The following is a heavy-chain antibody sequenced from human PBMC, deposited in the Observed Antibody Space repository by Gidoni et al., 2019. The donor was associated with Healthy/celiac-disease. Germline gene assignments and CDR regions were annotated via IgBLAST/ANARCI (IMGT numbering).Heavy chain of an antibody. D-gene: IGHD1-26*01. CDR2: ISWNSGSI. CDR3: AKDTQWELLGGFDY. Sequence: EVQLVESGGGLVQPGRSLRLSCAASGFTLDDYAMHWVRQAPGKGLEWVSGISWNSGSIGYADSVKGRFTISRDNAKNSLYLQMNSLRAEDTALYYCAKDTQWELLGGFDYWGQGTLVTVSS. V-gene: IGHV3-9*01. CDR1: GFTLDDYA. J-gene: IGHJ4*02.